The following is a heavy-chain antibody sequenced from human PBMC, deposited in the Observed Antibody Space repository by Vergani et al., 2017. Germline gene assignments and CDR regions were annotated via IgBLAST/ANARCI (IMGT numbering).Heavy chain of an antibody. CDR2: INHSGST. CDR3: ARSSYGPFDY. J-gene: IGHJ4*02. V-gene: IGHV4-34*01. CDR1: GGSFSGYY. D-gene: IGHD4-17*01. Sequence: QVQLQQWGAGLLKPSETLSLTCDVSGGSFSGYYWSWIRQPPGKGLEWIGEINHSGSTNYNPSLKSRVTISLDTSKTQFSLKLSSVTAADTAVYYCARSSYGPFDYWGQGTLVTVSS.